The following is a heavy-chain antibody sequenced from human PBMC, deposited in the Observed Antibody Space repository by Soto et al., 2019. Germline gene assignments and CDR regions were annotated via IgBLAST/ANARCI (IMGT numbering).Heavy chain of an antibody. CDR2: ISAYNGHT. Sequence: QVQLLQSGAEVKKPGASVKVSCKASGFTFSNYGISWVRQAPGQGLEWMGCISAYNGHTRYAQKVQGRATMTTDTPTSTAYYEPRSLRSDDTAVYYCASDSPFVGVVMLRLWGQGTLFTVSS. CDR1: GFTFSNYG. V-gene: IGHV1-18*01. D-gene: IGHD2-21*01. CDR3: ASDSPFVGVVMLRL. J-gene: IGHJ4*02.